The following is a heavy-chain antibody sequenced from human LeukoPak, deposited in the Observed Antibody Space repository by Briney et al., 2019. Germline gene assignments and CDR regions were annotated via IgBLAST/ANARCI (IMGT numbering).Heavy chain of an antibody. Sequence: SGPTLVNPTQTLTLTCTFSGFSLSTSGVGVGWIRQPPGKALEWLALIYWDDDKRYSPSLKSRFTITKDTSKNQVVLTMTNMDPVDTATYYCAHYSGYDLYSSGWYVYWGQGTLVTVSS. CDR1: GFSLSTSGVG. D-gene: IGHD6-19*01. CDR2: IYWDDDK. J-gene: IGHJ4*02. CDR3: AHYSGYDLYSSGWYVY. V-gene: IGHV2-5*02.